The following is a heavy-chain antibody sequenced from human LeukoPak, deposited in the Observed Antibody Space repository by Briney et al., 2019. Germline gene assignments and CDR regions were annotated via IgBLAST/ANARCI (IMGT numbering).Heavy chain of an antibody. V-gene: IGHV3-30*18. D-gene: IGHD5-24*01. CDR2: ISYDGSNK. CDR1: GFTFSSYG. J-gene: IGHJ4*02. CDR3: AKDSGWIQFID. Sequence: GGSLRLSCAASGFTFSSYGMHWVRQAPGKGLEWVAVISYDGSNKYYADSVKGRFTISRDNSKNTMYLQMNSLRAEDTGVYYCAKDSGWIQFIDWGQGTPVTVSS.